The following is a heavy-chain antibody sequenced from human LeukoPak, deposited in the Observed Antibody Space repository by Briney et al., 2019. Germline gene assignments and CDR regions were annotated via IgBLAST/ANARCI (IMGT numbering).Heavy chain of an antibody. Sequence: KPGGSLRLSCAASGFTFSDYYMSWIRQAPGKGLEWVPYISSSSSYTNYADSVKGRFTISRDNAKNSLYLQMNSLRAEDTAVYYCARVRLVVPAATPLDYWGQGTLVTVSS. CDR1: GFTFSDYY. D-gene: IGHD2-2*01. CDR3: ARVRLVVPAATPLDY. CDR2: ISSSSSYT. J-gene: IGHJ4*02. V-gene: IGHV3-11*05.